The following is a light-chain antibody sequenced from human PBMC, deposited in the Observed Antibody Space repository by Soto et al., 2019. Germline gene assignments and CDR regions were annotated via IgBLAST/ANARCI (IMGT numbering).Light chain of an antibody. CDR2: DAS. J-gene: IGKJ1*01. CDR3: QQHNNWPLA. Sequence: EIVLTQSPATLSLSPGERATLSCRASQSVSSYLAWYQQKPGQAPRLLIYDASTRATGVPARFSGSGSGTEFALTISSLQSEDFAVYFCQQHNNWPLAFGQGTKVEIK. CDR1: QSVSSY. V-gene: IGKV3-15*01.